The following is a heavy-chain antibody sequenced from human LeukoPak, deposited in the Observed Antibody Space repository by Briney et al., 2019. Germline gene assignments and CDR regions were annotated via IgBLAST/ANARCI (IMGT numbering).Heavy chain of an antibody. V-gene: IGHV3-23*01. D-gene: IGHD3-22*01. CDR3: AKRDSSGSYPYYLDY. J-gene: IGHJ4*02. CDR1: GFTFSSYT. Sequence: GGSLRLSCAASGFTFSSYTMTWVRRAPGKGLEWVSSIIGSSSATYYADSVKGRFTISRDNFKNTLYLQMSSLRAEDTAIYYCAKRDSSGSYPYYLDYWGQGTLVTVSS. CDR2: IIGSSSAT.